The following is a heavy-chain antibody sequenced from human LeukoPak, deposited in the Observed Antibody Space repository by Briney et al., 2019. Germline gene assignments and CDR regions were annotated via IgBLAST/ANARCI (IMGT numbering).Heavy chain of an antibody. Sequence: HPGGSLRLSCAASGFTVSSNYMSWVRQAPGKGLEWVSVIYSGGSTYYADSVKGRFTISRDNSRNTLYLQMNSLRAEDTAVYYCARGGSGSYIYYFDHWGQGTLVTVSS. CDR1: GFTVSSNY. CDR3: ARGGSGSYIYYFDH. J-gene: IGHJ4*02. D-gene: IGHD3-10*01. V-gene: IGHV3-66*02. CDR2: IYSGGST.